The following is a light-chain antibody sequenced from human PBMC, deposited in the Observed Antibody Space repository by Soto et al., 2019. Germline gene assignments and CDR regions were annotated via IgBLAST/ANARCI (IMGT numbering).Light chain of an antibody. Sequence: QSVLTQPPSVSEAPGQRVTISCTGRSSNIGAGYEAHWYQQVPGTAPKLLIYENNNRPSGVPDRFSGSKSGTSASLAITGLQAEDEDEYYCQSYDSSLSGYVFGTGTKLTVL. V-gene: IGLV1-40*01. CDR3: QSYDSSLSGYV. J-gene: IGLJ1*01. CDR2: ENN. CDR1: SSNIGAGYE.